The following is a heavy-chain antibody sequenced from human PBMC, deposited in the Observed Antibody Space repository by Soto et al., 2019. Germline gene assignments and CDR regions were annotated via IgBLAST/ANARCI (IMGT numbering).Heavy chain of an antibody. CDR2: INHSGST. J-gene: IGHJ4*02. CDR1: GESFSGYC. D-gene: IGHD2-2*01. CDR3: ARGRSWYALDY. Sequence: PSETLSVTCAVYGESFSGYCWSWIRQPPGKGLEWIGEINHSGSTNYNPSLKSRVTISVDTSKNQFSLKLSSVTAADAAVYYCARGRSWYALDYWGQGTLVTVSS. V-gene: IGHV4-34*01.